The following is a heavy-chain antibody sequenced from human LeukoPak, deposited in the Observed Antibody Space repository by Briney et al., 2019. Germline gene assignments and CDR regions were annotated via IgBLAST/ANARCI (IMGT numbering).Heavy chain of an antibody. CDR3: SRNSIMGTTLGVFYP. CDR1: GDSISSSGYY. V-gene: IGHV4-39*01. D-gene: IGHD1-26*01. Sequence: SETLSLTCTVSGDSISSSGYYWGWIRQPPGKGLEWIGSIYYSGSTYYNPSLKSRVTISGDTSKNQLSLKLSSVTAAHTAVYYCSRNSIMGTTLGVFYPWGQGTLVTVSS. CDR2: IYYSGST. J-gene: IGHJ5*02.